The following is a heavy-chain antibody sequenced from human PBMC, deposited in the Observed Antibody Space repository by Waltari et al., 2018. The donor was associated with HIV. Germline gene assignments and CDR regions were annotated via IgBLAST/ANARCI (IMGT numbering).Heavy chain of an antibody. CDR3: AREQDYYNSSGYTCYAFDP. Sequence: QVRLQESGPGVVKPSETLSLTCSVPGSSISCRHYWGWIRQAPGEGLEWIGSIYRTGTTYYNPSLKSRVSVSLNMSKNHFSLKLSSVTAADTAVYYCAREQDYYNSSGYTCYAFDPWGQGTMVIVSS. J-gene: IGHJ3*01. V-gene: IGHV4-38-2*02. D-gene: IGHD3-22*01. CDR2: IYRTGTT. CDR1: GSSISCRHY.